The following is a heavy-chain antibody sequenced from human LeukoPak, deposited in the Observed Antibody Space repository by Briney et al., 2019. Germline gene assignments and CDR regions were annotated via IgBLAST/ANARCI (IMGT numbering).Heavy chain of an antibody. D-gene: IGHD2-2*01. J-gene: IGHJ4*02. CDR1: GYAFTSYY. V-gene: IGHV1-46*01. Sequence: ASVKVSCKASGYAFTSYYMHWVRQAPGQGLEWMGIINPSGGSTSYAQKFQGRVTMTRDTSTSTVYMELSSLRSEDTAVYYCARDLVRYCSSTSCYEGDYWGQGTLVTVSS. CDR3: ARDLVRYCSSTSCYEGDY. CDR2: INPSGGST.